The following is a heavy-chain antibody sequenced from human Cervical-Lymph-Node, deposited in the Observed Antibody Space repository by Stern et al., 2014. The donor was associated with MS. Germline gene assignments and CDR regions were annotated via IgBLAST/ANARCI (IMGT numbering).Heavy chain of an antibody. CDR1: GASVGGGDWY. V-gene: IGHV4-30-4*01. Sequence: VQLEESGPGLVKPSQTLSLACAVSGASVGGGDWYWSWIRQPPGKGLEWLGHIYYSGTTYYKPSLKGRLIISLDTSKNQFSLNLTSVTAADTAVYYCAGAIGKYELLESFDMWGQGTMVTVSS. J-gene: IGHJ3*02. D-gene: IGHD1-1*01. CDR2: IYYSGTT. CDR3: AGAIGKYELLESFDM.